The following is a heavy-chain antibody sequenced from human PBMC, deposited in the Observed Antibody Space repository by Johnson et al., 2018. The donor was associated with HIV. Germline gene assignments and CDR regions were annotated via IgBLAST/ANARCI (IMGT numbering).Heavy chain of an antibody. Sequence: VQLVESGGGFIQPGGSLRLSCAASGFTFNNYAMTWVRQAPGRGLEWVSAISGSGGSTYYADSVKGRFTISRDNSKNTLYVQMNSLRGEDTAVYYCARARRVVIGPDGFDIWGQGTMVTVSS. CDR2: ISGSGGST. D-gene: IGHD3-22*01. CDR3: ARARRVVIGPDGFDI. CDR1: GFTFNNYA. V-gene: IGHV3-23*04. J-gene: IGHJ3*02.